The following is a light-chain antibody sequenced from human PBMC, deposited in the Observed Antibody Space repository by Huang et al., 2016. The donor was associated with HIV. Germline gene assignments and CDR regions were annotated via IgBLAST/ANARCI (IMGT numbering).Light chain of an antibody. V-gene: IGKV3-15*01. CDR3: QHYNNWPYT. CDR2: GAS. CDR1: QSVSSN. Sequence: EIVMTQSPVTLSVSPGEIATLSCRASQSVSSNFAWYQHKPGQAPRLLIYGASTRATGIPARFSGSGSGTEFTRTISSLQSEDFALYYCQHYNNWPYTFGQGTKLEIK. J-gene: IGKJ2*01.